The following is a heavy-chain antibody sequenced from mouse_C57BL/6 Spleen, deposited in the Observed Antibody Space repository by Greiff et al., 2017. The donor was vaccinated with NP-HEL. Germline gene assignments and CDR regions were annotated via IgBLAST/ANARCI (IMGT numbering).Heavy chain of an antibody. CDR2: IHPNSGST. CDR1: GYTFTSYW. D-gene: IGHD1-1*01. J-gene: IGHJ2*01. V-gene: IGHV1-64*01. CDR3: ARVYYYGSSY. Sequence: QVQLQQSGAELVKPGASVKLSCKASGYTFTSYWMHWVKQRPGQGLEWIGMIHPNSGSTNYNEKFKSKATLTVDKSSSTAYMQLSSLTSEDSAVYYCARVYYYGSSYWGQGTTLTVSS.